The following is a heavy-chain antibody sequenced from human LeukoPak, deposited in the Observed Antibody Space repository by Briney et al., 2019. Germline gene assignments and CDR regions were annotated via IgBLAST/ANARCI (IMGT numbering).Heavy chain of an antibody. V-gene: IGHV4-61*02. CDR1: GGSISSGSYY. Sequence: SQTLSLTXTVSGGSISSGSYYWSWIRQPAGKGLEWIGRIYTSGSTNYNPSLKSRVTISVDTSKNQFSLKLSSVTAADTAVYYCARDNGKSSGWYGVDYWGQGTLVTVSS. CDR2: IYTSGST. J-gene: IGHJ4*02. CDR3: ARDNGKSSGWYGVDY. D-gene: IGHD6-19*01.